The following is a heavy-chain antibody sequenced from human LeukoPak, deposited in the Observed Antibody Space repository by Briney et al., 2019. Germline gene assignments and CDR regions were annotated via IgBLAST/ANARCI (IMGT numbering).Heavy chain of an antibody. Sequence: PSETLSLTCTVSGGSISSYYWSWIRQPPGKGLEWIGYIYYSGSTNYSPSLKSRVTISVDTSKNQFSLKLSSVTAADTAVYYCARATLGDCTNGVCYTGPPDYWGQGTLVTVSS. D-gene: IGHD2-8*01. V-gene: IGHV4-59*01. J-gene: IGHJ4*02. CDR3: ARATLGDCTNGVCYTGPPDY. CDR1: GGSISSYY. CDR2: IYYSGST.